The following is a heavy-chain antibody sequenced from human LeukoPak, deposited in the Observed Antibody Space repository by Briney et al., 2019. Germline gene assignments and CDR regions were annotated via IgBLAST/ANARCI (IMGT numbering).Heavy chain of an antibody. V-gene: IGHV4-34*01. J-gene: IGHJ4*02. CDR2: INHTGGT. CDR3: AKLGYYDSSGYTFDY. CDR1: GGSFTNYY. D-gene: IGHD3-22*01. Sequence: SETLSLTCAVYGGSFTNYYWSWIRQPPGKGLEWIGEINHTGGTNYNPSLKSRVTISVDTSKNQFSLKLTSVTAADTAVYYCAKLGYYDSSGYTFDYWGQGTLVTVSS.